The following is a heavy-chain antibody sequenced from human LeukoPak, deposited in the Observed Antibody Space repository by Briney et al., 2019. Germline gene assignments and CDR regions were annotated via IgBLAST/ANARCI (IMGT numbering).Heavy chain of an antibody. V-gene: IGHV1-24*01. D-gene: IGHD6-13*01. J-gene: IGHJ4*02. CDR2: FDPEDGET. CDR3: ATALRASSSWSPQEREFDY. CDR1: GYTLTELS. Sequence: ASVKVSCKVSGYTLTELSMHWVRQAPGKGFEWMGGFDPEDGETIYAQKFQGRVTMTEDTSTDTAYMELSSLRSEDTAVYYCATALRASSSWSPQEREFDYWGQGTLVTVSS.